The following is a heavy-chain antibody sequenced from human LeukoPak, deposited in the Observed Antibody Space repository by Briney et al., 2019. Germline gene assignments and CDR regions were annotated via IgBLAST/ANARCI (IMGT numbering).Heavy chain of an antibody. CDR1: GGTFSSYA. CDR3: ARDGAGYSSGWAPDY. CDR2: IIPIFGTA. J-gene: IGHJ4*02. D-gene: IGHD6-19*01. Sequence: ASVKVSCKASGGTFSSYAISWVRQAPGQGLEWMGGIIPIFGTANYAQKFQGRVTFTADESTSTAYMELSSLRSEDTAVYYCARDGAGYSSGWAPDYWGQGTLVTVSS. V-gene: IGHV1-69*13.